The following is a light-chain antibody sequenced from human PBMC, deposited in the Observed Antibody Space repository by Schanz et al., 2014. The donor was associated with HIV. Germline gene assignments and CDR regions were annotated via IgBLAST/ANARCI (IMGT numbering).Light chain of an antibody. CDR2: DVG. V-gene: IGLV2-14*01. J-gene: IGLJ2*01. Sequence: QFALTQPASVSGSPGQSITISCTGTSSDVGGYNYVSWYQQHPGEAPKLMIYDVGNRPSGVSNRFSGSKSGNTASLTISGLQAEDEADYYCSSYTSSSTLVVFGGGTKLTVL. CDR3: SSYTSSSTLVV. CDR1: SSDVGGYNY.